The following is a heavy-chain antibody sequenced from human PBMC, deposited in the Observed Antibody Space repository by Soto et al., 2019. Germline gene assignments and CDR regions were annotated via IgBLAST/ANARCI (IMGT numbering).Heavy chain of an antibody. V-gene: IGHV4-31*03. CDR1: VASIRRRGYY. J-gene: IGHJ4*02. D-gene: IGHD5-12*01. CDR3: ARAEMAKIGFAY. Sequence: TRWRRCPVSVASIRRRGYYCSWIRQHPGKCMEWIGYIYSSGSTYYNPPLKSRVTISVDRSKNQFSLKLSSVTAADTAVYSCARAEMAKIGFAYWAQGTLLTVS. CDR2: IYSSGST.